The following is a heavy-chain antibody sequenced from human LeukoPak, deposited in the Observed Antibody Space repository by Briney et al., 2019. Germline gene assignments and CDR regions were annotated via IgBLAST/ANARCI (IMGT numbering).Heavy chain of an antibody. J-gene: IGHJ6*03. Sequence: PSETLSLTCTVSGYSISSGYYWGWIRQPPGKGLEWIRSIFHSGSTYYNPSLKSRVTISVDTSKNQFSLKLSSVTAADTAVYYCARARRVRGVISFPPDYYYYMDVWGKGTTVTVSS. CDR1: GYSISSGYY. CDR2: IFHSGST. V-gene: IGHV4-38-2*02. CDR3: ARARRVRGVISFPPDYYYYMDV. D-gene: IGHD3-10*01.